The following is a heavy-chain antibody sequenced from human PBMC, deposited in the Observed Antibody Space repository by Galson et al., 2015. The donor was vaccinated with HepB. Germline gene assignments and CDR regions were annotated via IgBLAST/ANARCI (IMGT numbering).Heavy chain of an antibody. D-gene: IGHD3-10*01. CDR3: AHSQGSGRWFGDDVYYFDY. Sequence: PALVKPTQTLTLTCTFSGFSLSTSGVGVGWIRQPPGKALKWLALIYWNDDKRYSPSLKSRLTITKDTSKNQVVLTMTNMDPVDTATYYCAHSQGSGRWFGDDVYYFDYWGQGTLVTVSS. CDR1: GFSLSTSGVG. V-gene: IGHV2-5*01. CDR2: IYWNDDK. J-gene: IGHJ4*02.